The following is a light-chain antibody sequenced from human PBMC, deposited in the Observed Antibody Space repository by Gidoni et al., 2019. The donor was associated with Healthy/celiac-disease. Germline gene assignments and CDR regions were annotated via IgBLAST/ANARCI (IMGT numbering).Light chain of an antibody. CDR1: KWGDKY. V-gene: IGLV3-1*01. CDR3: QAWDSSHVV. Sequence: SYELTQQPSVSVSPGQTASITCSGDKWGDKYACWYQQKPGQSPVLVIYQDSKRPSGIPERFSGSNSWNTATLTISGTQAMDEADYYCQAWDSSHVVFGGGTKLTVL. J-gene: IGLJ2*01. CDR2: QDS.